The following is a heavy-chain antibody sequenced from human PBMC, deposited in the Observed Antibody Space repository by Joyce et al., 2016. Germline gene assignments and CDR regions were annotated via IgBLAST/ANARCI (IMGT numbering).Heavy chain of an antibody. J-gene: IGHJ4*02. CDR3: AREYDFNVWYFDY. Sequence: QVQLVESGGDVVQPGRSLRLSCTVSGFTFRTYGMHWVRQAPGKGLEWVAVVGYDGYAKFYADSVKGRFTISRDNSRITVYLQMNSLTAEDTAVYYCAREYDFNVWYFDYWGRGTLVTVSS. D-gene: IGHD2-21*02. V-gene: IGHV3-30*03. CDR2: VGYDGYAK. CDR1: GFTFRTYG.